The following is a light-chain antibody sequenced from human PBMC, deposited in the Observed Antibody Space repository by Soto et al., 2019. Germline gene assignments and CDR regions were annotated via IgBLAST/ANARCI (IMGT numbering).Light chain of an antibody. Sequence: DIQMTQSPSTLSASVGDRVTITCRASQSISSWLAWYQQKPGNAPKLLIYKASTLESGVPSNFSGSGSGTEFTLTISSLQPEDFATYYCQQYNSYPWTFGQGTKVDIK. CDR1: QSISSW. J-gene: IGKJ1*01. CDR3: QQYNSYPWT. V-gene: IGKV1-5*03. CDR2: KAS.